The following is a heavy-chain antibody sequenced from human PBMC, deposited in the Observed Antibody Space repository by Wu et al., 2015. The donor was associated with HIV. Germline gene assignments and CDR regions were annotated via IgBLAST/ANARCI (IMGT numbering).Heavy chain of an antibody. CDR2: INTLTGVT. Sequence: QVQLVQSGTEVKKPGASVKVSCKASGYDFAGYYIHWVRLVPGQGLQWMGWINTLTGVTSYQQNFQGRVTMTRDTSISTAYMELSGVRSGDTALYYCARARLGGANTNDAFDIWGQGTMVTVSS. J-gene: IGHJ3*02. CDR1: GYDFAGYY. V-gene: IGHV1-2*02. D-gene: IGHD3-16*01. CDR3: ARARLGGANTNDAFDI.